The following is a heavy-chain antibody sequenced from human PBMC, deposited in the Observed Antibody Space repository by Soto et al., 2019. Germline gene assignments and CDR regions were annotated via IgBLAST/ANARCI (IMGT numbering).Heavy chain of an antibody. Sequence: PSETLSLTCTVSGGSISSYYWSWIRQPPGKGLEWIGYIYYSGSTNYNPSLKSRVTISVDTSKNQFSLKLSSVTAADTAVYYCARDLGYSSGWYWGFFDYWGQGTLVTVSS. J-gene: IGHJ4*02. D-gene: IGHD6-19*01. CDR1: GGSISSYY. CDR2: IYYSGST. V-gene: IGHV4-59*01. CDR3: ARDLGYSSGWYWGFFDY.